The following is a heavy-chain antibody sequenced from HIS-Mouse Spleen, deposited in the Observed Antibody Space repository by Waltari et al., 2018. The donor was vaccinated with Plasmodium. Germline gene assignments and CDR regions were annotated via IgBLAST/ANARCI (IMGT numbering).Heavy chain of an antibody. J-gene: IGHJ4*02. CDR2: INSDGSST. Sequence: EVQLVESGGGLVQPGGSLRLSCAASGFTFSSYWMHWVRQAPGKGLVWVEIINSDGSSTSYADSVKGRFTISRDNAKNTLYLQMNSLRAEDTAVYYCARDKPSNYGYFDYWGQGTLVTVSS. CDR1: GFTFSSYW. D-gene: IGHD4-4*01. CDR3: ARDKPSNYGYFDY. V-gene: IGHV3-74*01.